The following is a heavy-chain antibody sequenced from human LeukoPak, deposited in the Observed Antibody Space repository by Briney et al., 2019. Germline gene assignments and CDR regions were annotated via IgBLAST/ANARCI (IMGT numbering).Heavy chain of an antibody. CDR1: EFTFSNYG. CDR2: ISYDGTNK. CDR3: AKDYCGGDCHSFDY. J-gene: IGHJ4*02. D-gene: IGHD2-21*02. V-gene: IGHV3-30*18. Sequence: SLRLSCAASEFTFSNYGMHWVRQAPGKGLEWVAVISYDGTNKYYADSVKGRFTISRDNSKNTLYLQMNSLRAEDTAVYYCAKDYCGGDCHSFDYWGQGTLVTVSS.